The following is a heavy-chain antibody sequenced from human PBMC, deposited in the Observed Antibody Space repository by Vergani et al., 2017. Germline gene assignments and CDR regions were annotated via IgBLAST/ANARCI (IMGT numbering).Heavy chain of an antibody. CDR2: ISYDGTQK. Sequence: QVHLVESGGGVVQPGRSLRLSCVVSGFTSSYYGMHWVRQAPGKGLEWVAVISYDGTQKYYADSVKGRFTISRDNSKSTLYLQMNSLRTEDTAVYYCAREGDFDYWGQGTLVTVSS. V-gene: IGHV3-30*03. CDR1: GFTSSYYG. J-gene: IGHJ4*02. CDR3: AREGDFDY.